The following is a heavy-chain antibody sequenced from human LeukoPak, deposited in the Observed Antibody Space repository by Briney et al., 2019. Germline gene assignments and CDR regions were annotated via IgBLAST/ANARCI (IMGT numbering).Heavy chain of an antibody. CDR3: AKDLQYDILTGYYPDY. CDR2: ISYDGSNK. V-gene: IGHV3-30-3*01. CDR1: GFTFSSYA. J-gene: IGHJ4*02. Sequence: GRSLRLSCAASGFTFSSYAMHWVRQAPGKGLEWVAVISYDGSNKYYADSVKGRFTISRDNSKNTLYLQMNSLRAEDTAVYYCAKDLQYDILTGYYPDYWGQGTLVTVSS. D-gene: IGHD3-9*01.